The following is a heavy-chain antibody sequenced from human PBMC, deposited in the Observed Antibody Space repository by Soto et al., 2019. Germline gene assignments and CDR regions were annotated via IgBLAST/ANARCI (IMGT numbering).Heavy chain of an antibody. D-gene: IGHD2-2*01. CDR2: IKSKTDGGTT. Sequence: GGSLRLSCAASGFTFSNTYMNWVRQAPGKGLEWVGRIKSKTDGGTTDYAAPVKGRFTISRDDSKNTLYLQMNSLKTEDTAVYYCTTDGPLLVPADYWGQGTLVTVSS. CDR1: GFTFSNTY. J-gene: IGHJ4*02. V-gene: IGHV3-15*07. CDR3: TTDGPLLVPADY.